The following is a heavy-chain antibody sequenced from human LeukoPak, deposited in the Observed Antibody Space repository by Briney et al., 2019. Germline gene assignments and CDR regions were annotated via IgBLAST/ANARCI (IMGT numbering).Heavy chain of an antibody. Sequence: ASVKVSCKASGYTFPDQYLHWVRQAPGQGLEWVGWINPKSGDTNYAQKFQGRVTMTRDTSISTAYMELNRLRSDDTAVYYSARATGYYNSSGYYRSFYFEYWGQGSLVTVSS. D-gene: IGHD3-22*01. V-gene: IGHV1-2*02. J-gene: IGHJ4*02. CDR1: GYTFPDQY. CDR2: INPKSGDT. CDR3: ARATGYYNSSGYYRSFYFEY.